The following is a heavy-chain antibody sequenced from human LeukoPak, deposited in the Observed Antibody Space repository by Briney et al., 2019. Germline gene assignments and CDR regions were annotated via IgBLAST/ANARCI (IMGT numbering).Heavy chain of an antibody. J-gene: IGHJ4*02. CDR1: GFTFSSYS. CDR2: ISSSSSTI. CDR3: AREGNSSPRERDDY. V-gene: IGHV3-48*01. D-gene: IGHD6-13*01. Sequence: GGSLRLSCAASGFTFSSYSMNWVRQAPGKGLEWVSYISSSSSTIYYADSVKGRFTISRDNAKNSLYLQMNSLRAEDTAVYYCAREGNSSPRERDDYWGQGTLVTVSS.